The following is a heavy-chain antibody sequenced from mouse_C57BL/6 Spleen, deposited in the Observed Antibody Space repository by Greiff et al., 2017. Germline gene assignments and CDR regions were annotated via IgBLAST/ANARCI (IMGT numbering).Heavy chain of an antibody. Sequence: VQLQQPGAELAKPGASVKLSCKASGYTFTSYWMHWVKQRPGQGLEWIGMIHPTSGSTNYNEKFQSKATLTVDKSSSTAYMQHSSLTSEDSAVYYCARRRDGSLYWYFDVWGTGTTVTVSS. J-gene: IGHJ1*03. V-gene: IGHV1-64*01. CDR2: IHPTSGST. CDR1: GYTFTSYW. D-gene: IGHD1-1*01. CDR3: ARRRDGSLYWYFDV.